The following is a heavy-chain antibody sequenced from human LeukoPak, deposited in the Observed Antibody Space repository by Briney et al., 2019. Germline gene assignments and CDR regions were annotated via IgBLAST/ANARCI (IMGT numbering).Heavy chain of an antibody. CDR1: GGTFSSYT. D-gene: IGHD6-19*01. CDR3: ARDLVVAVAGTGAFDI. V-gene: IGHV1-69*04. J-gene: IGHJ3*02. CDR2: IIPILGVA. Sequence: SVKVSCKASGGTFSSYTISWVRQGPGQGLEWMGRIIPILGVANYAQKFQGRVTITGDKSTSTAYMELRSLRSEDTAVYYCARDLVVAVAGTGAFDIWGQGTMVTVSS.